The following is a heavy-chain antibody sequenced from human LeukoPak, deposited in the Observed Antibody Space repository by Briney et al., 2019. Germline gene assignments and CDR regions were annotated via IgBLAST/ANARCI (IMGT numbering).Heavy chain of an antibody. V-gene: IGHV4-30-4*01. CDR2: IYYSGST. CDR1: GGSISSGDYY. J-gene: IGHJ6*02. Sequence: SETLSLTCTVSGGSISSGDYYWSWIRQPPGKGLEWIGYIYYSGSTYYNPSLKSRVTISVDTSKNQFSLKLSSVTAADTAVYYCARGGISSGWYLYYYYYGMDVWGQGTTVTVS. D-gene: IGHD6-19*01. CDR3: ARGGISSGWYLYYYYYGMDV.